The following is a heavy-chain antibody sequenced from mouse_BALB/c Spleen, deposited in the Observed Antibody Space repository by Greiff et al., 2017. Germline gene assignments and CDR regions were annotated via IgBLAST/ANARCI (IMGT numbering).Heavy chain of an antibody. J-gene: IGHJ4*01. D-gene: IGHD2-4*01. CDR2: ISSGGGST. CDR1: GFAFSSYD. Sequence: EVQLQQSGGGLVKPGGSLKLSCAASGFAFSSYDMSWVRQTPEKRLEWVAYISSGGGSTYYPDTVKGRFTISRDNAKNTLYLQMSSLKSEDTAMYYCARRGNYDGAMDYWGQGTSVTVSS. V-gene: IGHV5-12-1*01. CDR3: ARRGNYDGAMDY.